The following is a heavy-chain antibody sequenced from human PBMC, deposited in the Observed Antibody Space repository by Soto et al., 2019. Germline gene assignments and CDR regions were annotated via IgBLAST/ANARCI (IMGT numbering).Heavy chain of an antibody. J-gene: IGHJ4*02. Sequence: SQTLSLTCAVYGGSFSGYYWSWIRQPPGKGLEWIGEINHSGSTNYNPSLKSRVTISVDTSKNQFSLKLSSVTAADTAVYYCARAEVPAAIFDYWGQGTLVTVSS. CDR3: ARAEVPAAIFDY. CDR2: INHSGST. D-gene: IGHD2-2*01. V-gene: IGHV4-34*01. CDR1: GGSFSGYY.